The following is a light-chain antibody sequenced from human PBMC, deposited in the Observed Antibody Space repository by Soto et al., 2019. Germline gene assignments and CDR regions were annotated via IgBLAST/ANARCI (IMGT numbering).Light chain of an antibody. CDR1: IGSSY. Sequence: QSVLTQPPSVSAAPGQKVTISCSGIGSSYISWYQQLPGTAPKLLVYESNKRPSGIPDRFSGSKSGTSSTLVITGLQTGDEADYYCGTWDNSLSAGVFGGGTKLTVL. CDR3: GTWDNSLSAGV. CDR2: ESN. J-gene: IGLJ2*01. V-gene: IGLV1-51*02.